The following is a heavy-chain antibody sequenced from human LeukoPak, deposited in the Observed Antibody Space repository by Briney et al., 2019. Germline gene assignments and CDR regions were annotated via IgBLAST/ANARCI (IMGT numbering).Heavy chain of an antibody. V-gene: IGHV4-39*07. CDR1: GGSISSGSYY. CDR3: ASSRSLYDSSGYNYTDY. CDR2: INHSGST. Sequence: SETLSLTCTVSGGSISSGSYYWSWIRQPPGKGLEWIGEINHSGSTNYNPSLKSRVTISVDTSKNQFSLKLSSVTAADTAVYYCASSRSLYDSSGYNYTDYWGQGTLVTVSS. D-gene: IGHD3-22*01. J-gene: IGHJ4*02.